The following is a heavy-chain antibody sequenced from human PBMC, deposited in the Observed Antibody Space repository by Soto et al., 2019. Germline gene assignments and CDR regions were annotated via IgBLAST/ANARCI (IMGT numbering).Heavy chain of an antibody. CDR1: GGTFIRYN. D-gene: IGHD6-6*01. CDR3: ARDLTGSSSSGRRVNH. V-gene: IGHV1-69*04. J-gene: IGHJ4*02. Sequence: QVQLVQSGAEVKKPGSSVKVSCKASGGTFIRYNISWVLQAPGEGLEWRGRIIPIHGIANYAQKFQGRVTITADKSTSTAYMELSSLRSADTAVYYCARDLTGSSSSGRRVNHRGQGNPVTVSS. CDR2: IIPIHGIA.